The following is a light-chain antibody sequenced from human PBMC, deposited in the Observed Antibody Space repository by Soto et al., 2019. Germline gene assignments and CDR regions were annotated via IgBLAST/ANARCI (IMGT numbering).Light chain of an antibody. J-gene: IGLJ3*02. Sequence: QSVLTQPPSASGTPGQRVAISCSGNNSNIGGNYVYWYQQFPGMAPKLIIYSDRQRPPGVPDRFSGSKSGTSASLTIRGLRSEDEGDYHCATRDDSLGGPVFGGGTQLTVL. CDR2: SDR. CDR3: ATRDDSLGGPV. CDR1: NSNIGGNY. V-gene: IGLV1-47*02.